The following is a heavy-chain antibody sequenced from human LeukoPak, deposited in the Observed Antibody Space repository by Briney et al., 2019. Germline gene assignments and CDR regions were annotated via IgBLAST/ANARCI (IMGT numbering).Heavy chain of an antibody. Sequence: GGSLRLSCAASGFTFSSYEMNWARQAPGKGLEWVSYISSSGSTIYYADSVKGRLTISRDNAKNSLYLQMNSLRAEDTAVYYCARDPDYGDYGDYWGQGTLVTVSS. CDR2: ISSSGSTI. CDR1: GFTFSSYE. J-gene: IGHJ4*02. D-gene: IGHD4-17*01. CDR3: ARDPDYGDYGDY. V-gene: IGHV3-48*03.